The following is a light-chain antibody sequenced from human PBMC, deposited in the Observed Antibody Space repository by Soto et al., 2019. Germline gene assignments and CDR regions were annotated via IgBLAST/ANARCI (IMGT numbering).Light chain of an antibody. Sequence: QSALTQPAYVSGSPGQSITISCTGTSSDVGGYNYVSWYQQHPGKAPKLMIYEVSNRPSGVSNRFSGSKSGNTASLTISGLQAEDEADYYCSSYTSSSPVVFGGGTKLTVL. J-gene: IGLJ2*01. CDR3: SSYTSSSPVV. CDR1: SSDVGGYNY. V-gene: IGLV2-14*01. CDR2: EVS.